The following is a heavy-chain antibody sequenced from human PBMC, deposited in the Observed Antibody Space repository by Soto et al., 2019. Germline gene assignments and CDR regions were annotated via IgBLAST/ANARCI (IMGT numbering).Heavy chain of an antibody. CDR1: GGSISSSNW. CDR3: ARVVGPVEVAVKPYYYYGMDV. V-gene: IGHV4-4*02. D-gene: IGHD6-19*01. Sequence: QVQLQESGPGLVKPSGTLSLTCAVSGGSISSSNWCSWVRHPPGKGLEWIVEIYHSGSTNYNPSLKSRVPIALDKSKNQFSLKLSSVTAAYTAVYYGARVVGPVEVAVKPYYYYGMDVWGQGTTVTVSS. CDR2: IYHSGST. J-gene: IGHJ6*02.